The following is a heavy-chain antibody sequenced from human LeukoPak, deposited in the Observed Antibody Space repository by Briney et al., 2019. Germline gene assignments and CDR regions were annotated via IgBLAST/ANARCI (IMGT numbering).Heavy chain of an antibody. Sequence: GESLMISCKGSGYSFTNYWIAWVRQMPGKGLEWMGIIYPGDSDTRYSPSFQGQVTISVDKSISTAYLQWSSLKASDTAIYYCARGITSTYVGDYWGQGTLVTVSS. CDR2: IYPGDSDT. D-gene: IGHD4-11*01. CDR1: GYSFTNYW. J-gene: IGHJ4*02. CDR3: ARGITSTYVGDY. V-gene: IGHV5-51*01.